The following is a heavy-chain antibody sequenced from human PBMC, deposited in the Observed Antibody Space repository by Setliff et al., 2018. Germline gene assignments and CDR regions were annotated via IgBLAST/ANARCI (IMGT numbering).Heavy chain of an antibody. Sequence: PGGSLRLSCAASGFTFSSYGMNWVRQAPGKGLEWVSSISSSSSYIYYADSVKGRFTISRDNAKNSLYLQMNSLRAEDTAVYYCARSPSRPYSSSWYVNWGQGTLVTVSS. D-gene: IGHD6-13*01. CDR1: GFTFSSYG. CDR3: ARSPSRPYSSSWYVN. V-gene: IGHV3-21*01. CDR2: ISSSSSYI. J-gene: IGHJ4*02.